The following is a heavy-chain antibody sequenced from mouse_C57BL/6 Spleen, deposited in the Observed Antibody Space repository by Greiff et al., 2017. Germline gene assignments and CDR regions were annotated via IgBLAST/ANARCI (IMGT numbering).Heavy chain of an antibody. J-gene: IGHJ3*01. CDR2: IDPENGDT. V-gene: IGHV14-4*01. CDR1: GFNIKDDY. CDR3: TTFSAWFAY. Sequence: VQLKQSGAELVRPGASVKLSCTASGFNIKDDYMHWVKQRPEQGLEWIGWIDPENGDTEYASKFQGKATITADTSSNTAYLQLSSLTSEDTAVYYCTTFSAWFAYGGQGTLVTVSA. D-gene: IGHD6-2*01.